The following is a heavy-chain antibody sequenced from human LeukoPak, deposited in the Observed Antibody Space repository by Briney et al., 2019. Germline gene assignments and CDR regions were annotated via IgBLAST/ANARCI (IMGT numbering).Heavy chain of an antibody. Sequence: GGSLRLSCAASGFTFSSYAMSWVRQAPGKGLEWVSAISGSGGSTYYADSVKGRFTISRDNSKNTLYLQMNSLRAEDTAVYYYAKDRQSIVVVIIDYWGQGTLVTVSS. CDR2: ISGSGGST. D-gene: IGHD3-22*01. V-gene: IGHV3-23*01. CDR1: GFTFSSYA. CDR3: AKDRQSIVVVIIDY. J-gene: IGHJ4*02.